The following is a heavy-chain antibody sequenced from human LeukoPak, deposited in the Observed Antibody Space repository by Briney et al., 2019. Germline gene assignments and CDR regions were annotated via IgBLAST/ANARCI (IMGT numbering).Heavy chain of an antibody. D-gene: IGHD6-19*01. J-gene: IGHJ3*02. Sequence: ASVKVSCKASGYTFTSYDTNWVRQATGQGLEWMGWMNPNSGNTGYAQKFQGRVTMTRNTSISTAYMELSSLRSEDTAVYYCAREWRSGWQQGDAFDIWGQGTMVTVSS. CDR1: GYTFTSYD. CDR3: AREWRSGWQQGDAFDI. V-gene: IGHV1-8*01. CDR2: MNPNSGNT.